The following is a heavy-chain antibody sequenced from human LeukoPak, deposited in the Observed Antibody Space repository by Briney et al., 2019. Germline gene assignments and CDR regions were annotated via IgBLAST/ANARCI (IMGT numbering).Heavy chain of an antibody. V-gene: IGHV1-2*02. D-gene: IGHD3-10*01. CDR2: INPNSGGT. CDR1: GGTFSSYA. J-gene: IGHJ5*02. CDR3: ARDRGNWFDP. Sequence: VASVKVSCKASGGTFSSYAISWVRQAPGQGLEWMGWINPNSGGTNYAQKFQGRVTMTRDTSISTAYMELSRLRSDDTAVYYCARDRGNWFDPWGQGTLVTVSS.